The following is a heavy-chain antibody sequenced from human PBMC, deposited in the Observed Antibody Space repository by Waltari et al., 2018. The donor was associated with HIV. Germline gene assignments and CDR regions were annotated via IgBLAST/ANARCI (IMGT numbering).Heavy chain of an antibody. V-gene: IGHV4-38-2*01. Sequence: QVQLQESGPGLVKSSETLSLTCDVSGYSISRGFYWGWIRQPPGKGLDWIGSIYHSGRTDYSPSRKSRVTISVDTSRNQFTLKLSSVTAADTAVYYCARGDFASPLTVTQGCFDLWGRGTLVTVSS. J-gene: IGHJ2*01. D-gene: IGHD4-17*01. CDR2: IYHSGRT. CDR1: GYSISRGFY. CDR3: ARGDFASPLTVTQGCFDL.